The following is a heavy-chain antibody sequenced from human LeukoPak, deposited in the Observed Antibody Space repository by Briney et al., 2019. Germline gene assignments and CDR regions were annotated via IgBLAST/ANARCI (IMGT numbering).Heavy chain of an antibody. Sequence: GASVKVSCKASGYTFTSYGISWVRQAPGQGLEWMGWINPNSGGTNYAQKFQGRVTMTRDTSISTAYMELSRLRSDDTAVYYCARGSTKFDYWGQGTLVTVSS. D-gene: IGHD2-2*01. J-gene: IGHJ4*02. V-gene: IGHV1-2*02. CDR2: INPNSGGT. CDR3: ARGSTKFDY. CDR1: GYTFTSYG.